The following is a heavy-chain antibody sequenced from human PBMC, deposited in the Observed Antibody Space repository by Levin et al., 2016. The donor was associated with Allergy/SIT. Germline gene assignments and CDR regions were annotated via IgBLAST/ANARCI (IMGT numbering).Heavy chain of an antibody. J-gene: IGHJ3*02. D-gene: IGHD2-21*01. CDR1: GGTLNEHA. V-gene: IGHV1-69*06. CDR3: ATAPRNNESNGLWFDAFDM. Sequence: ASVKVSCKASGGTLNEHAVSWVRQAPGQGLEWMGGIIPAFRTTNYAQMFEGTVRITADRTTNIAYMELNSLRLEDTAMYYCATAPRNNESNGLWFDAFDMWGQGTLVVVSS. CDR2: IIPAFRTT.